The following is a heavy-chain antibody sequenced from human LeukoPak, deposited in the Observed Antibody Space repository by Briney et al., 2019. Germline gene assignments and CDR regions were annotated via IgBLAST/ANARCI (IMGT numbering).Heavy chain of an antibody. CDR3: ASYSRSGNYFDY. J-gene: IGHJ4*02. V-gene: IGHV4-34*01. CDR1: GGSFSGYY. Sequence: SETLSLTCAVYGGSFSGYYWSWIRQPPGKGLEWIGEINHSGSTNYNPSLKSRVTISVDTSKNQFSLKLSSVTAADTAVYYCASYSRSGNYFDYWGQGTLVTVSS. CDR2: INHSGST. D-gene: IGHD6-13*01.